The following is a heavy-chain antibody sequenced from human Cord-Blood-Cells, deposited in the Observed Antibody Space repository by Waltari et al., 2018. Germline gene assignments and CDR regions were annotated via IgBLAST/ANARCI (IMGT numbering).Heavy chain of an antibody. J-gene: IGHJ4*02. CDR2: INHSGST. CDR1: GGSFSGYY. D-gene: IGHD6-13*01. V-gene: IGHV4-34*01. CDR3: ASLYSSSWYQSDY. Sequence: QVHLQQWGPGLMKPPETLSLTCAVYGGSFSGYYWSWTRQPPGKGLEWIGEINHSGSTNYNPSLKSRVTISVDTSKNQFSLKLSSVTAADTAVYYCASLYSSSWYQSDYWGQGTLVTVSS.